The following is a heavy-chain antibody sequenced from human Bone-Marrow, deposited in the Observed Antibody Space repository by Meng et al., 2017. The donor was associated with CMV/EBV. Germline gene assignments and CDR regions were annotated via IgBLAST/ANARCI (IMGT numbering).Heavy chain of an antibody. CDR1: GGSFSGYY. CDR3: ARGRYGSGYFGGLYYFDY. J-gene: IGHJ4*02. Sequence: SETLSLTCAVYGGSFSGYYWSWIRQPPGKGLEWIGEINHSGSTNYNPSLKSRVTISVDTSKNQFSLKLSSVTAADTAVYYCARGRYGSGYFGGLYYFDYWGQGTLVTVSS. D-gene: IGHD3-10*01. V-gene: IGHV4-34*01. CDR2: INHSGST.